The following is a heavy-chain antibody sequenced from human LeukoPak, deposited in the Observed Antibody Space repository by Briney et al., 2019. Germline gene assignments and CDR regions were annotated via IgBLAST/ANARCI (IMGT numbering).Heavy chain of an antibody. CDR1: GFTFSSYA. Sequence: GGSLRLSCAASGFTFSSYAMSWVRHAPGKGLEWVSVISGSVGSTYYADSVKGRFTISRDNSKNTLYLQMNSLRAEDTAVFYCAKVDFWSGYYKAYWGQGTLVTVSS. J-gene: IGHJ4*02. D-gene: IGHD3-3*01. V-gene: IGHV3-23*01. CDR2: ISGSVGST. CDR3: AKVDFWSGYYKAY.